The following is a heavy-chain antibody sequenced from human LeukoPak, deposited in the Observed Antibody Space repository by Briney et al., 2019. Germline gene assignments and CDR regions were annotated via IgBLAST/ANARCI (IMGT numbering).Heavy chain of an antibody. CDR1: GFTFSSYA. CDR2: TSGSGGST. V-gene: IGHV3-23*01. CDR3: AKPRVDYGDYNS. J-gene: IGHJ3*01. D-gene: IGHD4-17*01. Sequence: GGSLRLSCAASGFTFSSYAMSWVRQAPGKGLEWVSATSGSGGSTYYADSVKGRFTISRDNSKNTLYLQMNSLRAEDTAVYYCAKPRVDYGDYNSWGQGTMVTVSS.